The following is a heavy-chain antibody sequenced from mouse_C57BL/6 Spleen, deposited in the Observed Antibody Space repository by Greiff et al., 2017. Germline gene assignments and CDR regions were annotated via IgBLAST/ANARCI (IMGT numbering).Heavy chain of an antibody. CDR2: IYPGGGDT. J-gene: IGHJ2*01. CDR1: GYAFSSSW. Sequence: VQLQQSGPELVKPGASVKISCKASGYAFSSSWMNWVKQRPGTGLEWIGRIYPGGGDTNYNGKFKGKATLTANKSSSTAYMQLSSRTSEDSAVYVCAREGYYGSSGYWGQGTTLTVSS. V-gene: IGHV1-82*01. CDR3: AREGYYGSSGY. D-gene: IGHD1-1*01.